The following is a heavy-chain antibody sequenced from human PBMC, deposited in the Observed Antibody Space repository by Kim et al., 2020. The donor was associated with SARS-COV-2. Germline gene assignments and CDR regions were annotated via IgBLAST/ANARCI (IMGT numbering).Heavy chain of an antibody. J-gene: IGHJ3*02. CDR2: IDPSDSYT. Sequence: GESLKISCKGSGYSFTSYWISWVRQMPGKGLEWMGRIDPSDSYTNYSPSFQGHVTISADKSISTAYLQWSSLKASDTAMYYCARRILSYYGSGSQYAFDIWGQGTMVTVSS. D-gene: IGHD3-10*01. V-gene: IGHV5-10-1*01. CDR3: ARRILSYYGSGSQYAFDI. CDR1: GYSFTSYW.